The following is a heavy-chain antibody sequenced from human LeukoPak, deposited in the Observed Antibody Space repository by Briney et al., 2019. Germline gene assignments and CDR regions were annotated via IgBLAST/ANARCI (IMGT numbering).Heavy chain of an antibody. J-gene: IGHJ6*03. CDR2: VNHSGST. CDR3: ARVGYFPDYYMDV. D-gene: IGHD2-21*01. Sequence: SETLSLTCAVYGGSFSGYYWSWIRQPPGKGLEWIGEVNHSGSTNYNPSLKSRVTTSVDTSKNQFSLKLSSVTAADTAVYYCARVGYFPDYYMDVWGKGTTVTVSS. V-gene: IGHV4-34*01. CDR1: GGSFSGYY.